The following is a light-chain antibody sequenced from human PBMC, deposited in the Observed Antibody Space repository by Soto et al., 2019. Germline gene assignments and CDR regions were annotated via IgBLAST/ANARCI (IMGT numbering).Light chain of an antibody. CDR2: TAS. CDR3: QQCYSVPLT. V-gene: IGKV1-39*01. J-gene: IGKJ4*01. CDR1: QSINKY. Sequence: DIQMTQSPSSLSASVGDRVTITCRASQSINKYLNWYQQKSGEAPKLLIYTASSLQSGVPGRFSGSGSGTDFILTIGSLQPEDFATYYCQQCYSVPLTFGGGTKVDIK.